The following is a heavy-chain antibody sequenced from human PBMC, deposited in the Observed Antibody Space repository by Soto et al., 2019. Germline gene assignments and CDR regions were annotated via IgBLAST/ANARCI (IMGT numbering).Heavy chain of an antibody. J-gene: IGHJ4*02. Sequence: QVTLKESGPVLVKPTETLTLTCTVSGFSLSNPRMGVSWIRQPPGKALEWLAHIVSNDEKSYSTSLKRRLTISKDTPKSQVVLTMTTRDPVYTGTYFCARSPPHDGDYFREFDYWGQGTLVTVSS. CDR1: GFSLSNPRMG. CDR3: ARSPPHDGDYFREFDY. V-gene: IGHV2-26*01. CDR2: IVSNDEK. D-gene: IGHD4-17*01.